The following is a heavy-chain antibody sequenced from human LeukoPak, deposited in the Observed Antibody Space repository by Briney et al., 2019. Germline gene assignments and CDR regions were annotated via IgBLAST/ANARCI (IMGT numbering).Heavy chain of an antibody. CDR1: GYTFTSYG. Sequence: ASVKVSCKASGYTFTSYGISWVRQAPGQGLEWMGWINTNTGNPTYAQGFTGRFVFSLDTSVSTAYLQISSLKAEDTAVYYCAVDVDTAMVEYFDYWGQGTLVTVSS. CDR3: AVDVDTAMVEYFDY. CDR2: INTNTGNP. J-gene: IGHJ4*02. V-gene: IGHV7-4-1*02. D-gene: IGHD5-18*01.